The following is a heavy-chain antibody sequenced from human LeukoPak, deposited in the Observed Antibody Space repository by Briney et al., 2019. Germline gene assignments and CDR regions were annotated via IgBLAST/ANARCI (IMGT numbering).Heavy chain of an antibody. Sequence: ASVKVSCKASGYTFTSYAMHWVRLAPGQRLEWMGWINAGNGNTKYSQEFQGRVTITRDTSASTAYMELSSLRSEDMAVYYCARVVKYSSGPLTDLLPYYFDYWGQGTLVTVSS. CDR1: GYTFTSYA. J-gene: IGHJ4*02. CDR3: ARVVKYSSGPLTDLLPYYFDY. D-gene: IGHD6-19*01. CDR2: INAGNGNT. V-gene: IGHV1-3*03.